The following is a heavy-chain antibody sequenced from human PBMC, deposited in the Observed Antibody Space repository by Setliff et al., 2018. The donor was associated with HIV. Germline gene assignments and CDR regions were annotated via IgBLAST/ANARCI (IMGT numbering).Heavy chain of an antibody. J-gene: IGHJ4*02. CDR2: ISGGSGYI. Sequence: EGSLRLSCAASGFTFSRYEMNWVRQAPGKGLEWVSSISGGSGYIYYADSVKGRFTISRDDAKNSLFLQMNSLRAEDTAVYYCARSLYGGFGAPDSWGQGTLVTVSS. D-gene: IGHD5-12*01. CDR3: ARSLYGGFGAPDS. CDR1: GFTFSRYE. V-gene: IGHV3-21*01.